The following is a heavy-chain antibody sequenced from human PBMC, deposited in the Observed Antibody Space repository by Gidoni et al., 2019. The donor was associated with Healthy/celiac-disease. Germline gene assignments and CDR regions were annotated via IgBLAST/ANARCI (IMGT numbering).Heavy chain of an antibody. D-gene: IGHD3-22*01. Sequence: QVQLVESGGGVVQPGRSLRLSCAASGFTFSSYGMHWVRQAPGKGLEWVAVISYDGSNKYYADSVKGRFTISRDNSKNTLYLQMNSLRAEDTAVYYCAKGIGVVVVTSLDYWGQGTLVTVSS. CDR3: AKGIGVVVVTSLDY. CDR2: ISYDGSNK. V-gene: IGHV3-30*18. J-gene: IGHJ4*02. CDR1: GFTFSSYG.